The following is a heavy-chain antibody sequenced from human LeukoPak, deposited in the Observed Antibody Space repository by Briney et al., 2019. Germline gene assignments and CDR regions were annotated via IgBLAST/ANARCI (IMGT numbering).Heavy chain of an antibody. CDR2: VAASGDGT. V-gene: IGHV3-23*01. CDR1: GFTFRSYV. CDR3: ARANVLRPFDS. D-gene: IGHD3-16*01. Sequence: GVSLRLSCASSGFTFRSYVFRWLRQPPRKGLEFVAAVAASGDGTYYADCVKGRFTISRDNSKNTLYLQMKRLGDEDTAVYYCARANVLRPFDSWGQGTLVTVSS. J-gene: IGHJ4*02.